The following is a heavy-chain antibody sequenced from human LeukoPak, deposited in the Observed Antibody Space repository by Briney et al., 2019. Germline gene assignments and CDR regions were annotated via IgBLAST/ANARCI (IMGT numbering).Heavy chain of an antibody. CDR3: ARANMVRGVGSFFDRNWFDP. Sequence: PSETLSLTCTVSGGSIRSNNYYWDWIRQPPGKGLEWIGSIYYSGSTYYNPSLKSRVTISVDTSKNQFSLKLSSVTAADTAVYYCARANMVRGVGSFFDRNWFDPWGQGTLVTVSS. J-gene: IGHJ5*02. CDR1: GGSIRSNNYY. D-gene: IGHD3-10*01. CDR2: IYYSGST. V-gene: IGHV4-39*01.